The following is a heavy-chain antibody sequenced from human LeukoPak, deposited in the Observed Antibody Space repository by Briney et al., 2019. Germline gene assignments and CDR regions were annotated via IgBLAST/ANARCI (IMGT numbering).Heavy chain of an antibody. V-gene: IGHV3-30-3*01. D-gene: IGHD3-3*01. CDR2: IGYDGNKK. CDR1: EFTFSAFA. CDR3: ARGRDFLESFLFSLDY. Sequence: GGSLRLSCAAFEFTFSAFAMHWVRQAPGKGLEWVAFIGYDGNKKYYADSVKGRFTVARDNSKNTLYLQMNSLRPEDTAVYYCARGRDFLESFLFSLDYWGQGTLVTVSS. J-gene: IGHJ4*02.